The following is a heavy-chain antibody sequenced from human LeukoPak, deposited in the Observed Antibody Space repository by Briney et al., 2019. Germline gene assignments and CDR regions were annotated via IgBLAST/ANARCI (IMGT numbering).Heavy chain of an antibody. Sequence: GRSLRLSCAASGFTFDDYAMHWVRQAPGKGLEWVSGISWNSGSIGYADSVKGRFTISRDNSKNTLYLQMNSLRAEDTAVYYCARDQGSGYDFAFDYWGQGTLVTVSS. CDR1: GFTFDDYA. CDR3: ARDQGSGYDFAFDY. CDR2: ISWNSGSI. D-gene: IGHD5-12*01. V-gene: IGHV3-9*01. J-gene: IGHJ4*02.